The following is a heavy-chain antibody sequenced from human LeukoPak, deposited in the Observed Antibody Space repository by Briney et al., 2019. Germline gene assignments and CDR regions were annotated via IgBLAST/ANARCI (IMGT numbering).Heavy chain of an antibody. Sequence: SSETLSLTCAVSGGSISSGGYSWSWIRQPPGKGLEWIGYIYHSGSTYYNPSLKSRVTISVDRSKNQFSLKLSSVTAADTAVYYCASSWGYSYGSLDYWGQGTLVTVSS. D-gene: IGHD5-18*01. CDR3: ASSWGYSYGSLDY. V-gene: IGHV4-30-2*02. J-gene: IGHJ4*02. CDR2: IYHSGST. CDR1: GGSISSGGYS.